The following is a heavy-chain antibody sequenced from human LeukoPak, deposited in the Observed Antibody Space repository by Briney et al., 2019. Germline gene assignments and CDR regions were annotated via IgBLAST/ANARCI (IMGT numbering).Heavy chain of an antibody. CDR2: IYPGDSDT. D-gene: IGHD1-26*01. CDR1: GYSFTSYW. Sequence: GEFLKISCQGSGYSFTSYWIGWVRQMPGKGLEWMGIIYPGDSDTTYSPSFQGQVTISADRSVSTAYLQWSSLKASDSAMYYCARGRVGATAYGMDVWGKGTTVTVSS. J-gene: IGHJ6*03. CDR3: ARGRVGATAYGMDV. V-gene: IGHV5-51*01.